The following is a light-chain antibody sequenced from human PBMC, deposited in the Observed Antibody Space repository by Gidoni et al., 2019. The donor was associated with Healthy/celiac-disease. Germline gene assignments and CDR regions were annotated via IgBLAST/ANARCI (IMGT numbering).Light chain of an antibody. CDR2: AAS. V-gene: IGKV1-27*01. CDR3: QNYNSAPSWT. CDR1: QDISNY. Sequence: DIQMTQSPSSLSASVGDRVTIPCRASQDISNYLAWYQQKPGKVPKLLIYAASTLESGVPSRFSGSGSGTDFSLTISSLQPEDVATYYCQNYNSAPSWTFGQGTKVEIK. J-gene: IGKJ1*01.